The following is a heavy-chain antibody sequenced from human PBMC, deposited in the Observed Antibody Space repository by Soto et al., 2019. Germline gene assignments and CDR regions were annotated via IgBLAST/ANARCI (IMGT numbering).Heavy chain of an antibody. CDR2: IKHDGSDN. CDR1: GFTFSYYW. Sequence: EVQLVESGGGLVQPGGSLRLSCAASGFTFSYYWMGWVRQAPGKGLEWVATIKHDGSDNYYVDSVKGRFTISRDNAKNSLYQQMESLRTEATAAYYCATPSRGGEAIYGGQGTLVTVSS. V-gene: IGHV3-7*01. D-gene: IGHD3-16*01. J-gene: IGHJ4*02. CDR3: ATPSRGGEAIY.